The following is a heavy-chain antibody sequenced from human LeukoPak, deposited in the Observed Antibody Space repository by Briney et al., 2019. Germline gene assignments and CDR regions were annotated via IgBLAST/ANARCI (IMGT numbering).Heavy chain of an antibody. V-gene: IGHV3-30*02. J-gene: IGHJ4*02. CDR3: AKDGGRAAIAF. CDR2: IRFDGSKK. CDR1: GFTFSNAW. D-gene: IGHD2-15*01. Sequence: GGSLSLSCAASGFTFSNAWMSWVRQAPGKGLEWVTFIRFDGSKKHYADSVKCRFTISRDISKNTLYLQMNSLRTEDTAVYYCAKDGGRAAIAFWGQGTLVTVSS.